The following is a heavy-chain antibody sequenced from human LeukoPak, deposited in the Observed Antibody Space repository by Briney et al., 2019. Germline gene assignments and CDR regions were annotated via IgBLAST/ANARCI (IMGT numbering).Heavy chain of an antibody. D-gene: IGHD4-11*01. CDR3: ARDRVRYKVTVTRRDRQGYYYYYGMDV. CDR1: GFTFSSYA. J-gene: IGHJ6*02. Sequence: GRSLRLSCAASGFTFSSYAMHWVRQAPGKGLEWVAVISYDGSNKYYADSVKGRSTISRDNSKNTLYLQMNSLRAEDTAVYYCARDRVRYKVTVTRRDRQGYYYYYGMDVWGQGTTVTVSS. CDR2: ISYDGSNK. V-gene: IGHV3-30-3*01.